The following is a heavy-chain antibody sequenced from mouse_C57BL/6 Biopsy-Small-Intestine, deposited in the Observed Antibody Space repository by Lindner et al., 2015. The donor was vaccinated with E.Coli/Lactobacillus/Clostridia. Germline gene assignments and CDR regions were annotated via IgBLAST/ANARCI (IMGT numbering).Heavy chain of an antibody. J-gene: IGHJ4*01. D-gene: IGHD1-1*01. CDR1: GYTFTNYW. CDR3: ARHYFGSYAMNY. CDR2: INPSSGFS. Sequence: LQESGAELARPGASVKMSCKASGYTFTNYWMHWVKQRPGQGLEWIGYINPSSGFSSYNQKFKDKATLTADKSSSTAYMQLSSLTYEDSAVYYCARHYFGSYAMNYWGQGTSVTVSS. V-gene: IGHV1-7*01.